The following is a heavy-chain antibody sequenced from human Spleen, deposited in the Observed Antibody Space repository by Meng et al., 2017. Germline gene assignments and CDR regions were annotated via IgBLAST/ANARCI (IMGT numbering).Heavy chain of an antibody. CDR1: GFTVSHNY. J-gene: IGHJ4*02. CDR3: ARDLGGIFAY. D-gene: IGHD6-13*01. Sequence: GESLKISCAASGFTVSHNYMSWVRRDPGKGLVWVSRMNTDGSTTTYADSVKGRFTISRDNAKNTLYLHMNSLRAEDTAVYYCARDLGGIFAYWGQGALVTVSS. CDR2: MNTDGSTT. V-gene: IGHV3-74*03.